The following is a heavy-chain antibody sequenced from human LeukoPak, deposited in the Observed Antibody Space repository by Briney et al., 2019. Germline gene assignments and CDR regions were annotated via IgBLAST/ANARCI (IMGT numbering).Heavy chain of an antibody. J-gene: IGHJ4*02. CDR3: ARVASSGGGNFDY. Sequence: SVKVSCKASGGTFSSYAISWVRQAPGQGLEWMGRIIPIFGTENYAQKFQGRVTITTDESTSTAYMELSSLRSEDTAVYYCARVASSGGGNFDYWGQGTLVTVSS. V-gene: IGHV1-69*05. CDR1: GGTFSSYA. CDR2: IIPIFGTE. D-gene: IGHD6-19*01.